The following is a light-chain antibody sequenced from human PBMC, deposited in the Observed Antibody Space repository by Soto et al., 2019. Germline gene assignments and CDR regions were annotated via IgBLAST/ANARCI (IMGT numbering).Light chain of an antibody. CDR3: QQRSDWPT. CDR1: QSVSSY. J-gene: IGKJ3*01. CDR2: DAA. V-gene: IGKV3-11*01. Sequence: EIVLTQSPATLSLSPGERATLSCRASQSVSSYLAWYQQKPGQAPSLLISDAANRATGIPARFSGSGSGTDFTLTISSLEPEDFAVYYCQQRSDWPTFGPGTKVDIK.